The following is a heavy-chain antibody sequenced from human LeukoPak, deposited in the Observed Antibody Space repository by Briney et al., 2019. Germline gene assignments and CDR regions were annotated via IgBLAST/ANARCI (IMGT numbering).Heavy chain of an antibody. CDR2: INEDGTIQ. D-gene: IGHD3-10*01. CDR3: ASRESSMARSH. Sequence: PGGSLRLSCAASGFSISDYWMNWVRLVPGKGLEWVANINEDGTIQDYVVSVRGRFTISRNNAKNSLYLQMNSLGAEDTAVYYCASRESSMARSHWGHGTLVTVSS. V-gene: IGHV3-7*01. CDR1: GFSISDYW. J-gene: IGHJ4*01.